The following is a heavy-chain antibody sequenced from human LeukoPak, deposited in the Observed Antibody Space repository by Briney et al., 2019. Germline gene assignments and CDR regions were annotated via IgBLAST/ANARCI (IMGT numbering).Heavy chain of an antibody. CDR3: ARGHEGLTDSDY. V-gene: IGHV3-30*02. CDR1: GFTFSTYG. D-gene: IGHD3/OR15-3a*01. CDR2: IRYDGTNK. J-gene: IGHJ4*02. Sequence: GGSLRLSCTASGFTFSTYGMHWVRQASGKGLEWVAFIRYDGTNKYYIDSVKGRFTISRDNSNNTLCLQMNSLRAEDTAVYYCARGHEGLTDSDYWGQGTLVTVSS.